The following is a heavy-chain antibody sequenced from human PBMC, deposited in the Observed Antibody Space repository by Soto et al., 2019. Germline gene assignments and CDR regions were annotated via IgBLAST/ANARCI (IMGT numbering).Heavy chain of an antibody. J-gene: IGHJ6*02. D-gene: IGHD6-19*01. CDR2: ISGASKTI. CDR1: GFTFSSYS. V-gene: IGHV3-48*01. Sequence: PGGSLRLSCAASGFTFSSYSMDWVRQAPGNGLEWVSYISGASKTINHADSVKGRFTISRDNAKNSLFLQMNSLRAEDTAVYYCARDNRIVMSGKSYYAMDIWGQGTAVTVSS. CDR3: ARDNRIVMSGKSYYAMDI.